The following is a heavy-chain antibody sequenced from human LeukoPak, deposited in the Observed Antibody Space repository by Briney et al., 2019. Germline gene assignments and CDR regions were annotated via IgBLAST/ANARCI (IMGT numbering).Heavy chain of an antibody. CDR3: ARVSGMGWYFGL. D-gene: IGHD5-24*01. Sequence: SETLSLTCAVYGGSFSGYYWSWIRQPPGKGLEWIGEINHSGSTNYNPSLKSRVTISVDTSKNQFSLKLSSVTAADTAVYYCARVSGMGWYFGLWGRGTLVTVSS. CDR1: GGSFSGYY. CDR2: INHSGST. J-gene: IGHJ2*01. V-gene: IGHV4-34*01.